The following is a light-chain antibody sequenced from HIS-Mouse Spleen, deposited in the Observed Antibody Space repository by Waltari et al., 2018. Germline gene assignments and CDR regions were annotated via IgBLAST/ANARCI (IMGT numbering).Light chain of an antibody. CDR3: CSYAGSSTLV. V-gene: IGLV2-23*01. CDR1: SSDVGSYHL. J-gene: IGLJ2*01. Sequence: QSALTQPASGSGSPGQSITIPCTGTSSDVGSYHLVPWYQQHPGKAPKLMIHEGSKRPSGVSNRFSGSKSGNTASLTISGLQAEDEADYYCCSYAGSSTLVFGGGTKLTVL. CDR2: EGS.